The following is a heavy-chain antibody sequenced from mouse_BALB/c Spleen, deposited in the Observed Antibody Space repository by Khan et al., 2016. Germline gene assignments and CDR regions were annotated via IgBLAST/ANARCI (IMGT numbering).Heavy chain of an antibody. J-gene: IGHJ2*01. CDR3: GRGPYIVDY. CDR1: GFTFSSYA. CDR2: ISSGGST. V-gene: IGHV5-6-5*01. D-gene: IGHD1-3*01. Sequence: EVELVESGGDLVKPGGSLKLSCAASGFTFSSYAMSWVRQTPEKRLDWVASISSGGSTYYPDSVKGRFTISRDNGRNILYLQMSSLSSEDTAMYYCGRGPYIVDYWGQGTTLTVSS.